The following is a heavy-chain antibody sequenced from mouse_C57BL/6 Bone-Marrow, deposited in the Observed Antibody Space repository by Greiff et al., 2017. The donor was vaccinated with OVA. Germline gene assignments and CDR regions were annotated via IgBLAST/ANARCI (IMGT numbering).Heavy chain of an antibody. CDR1: GYTFTGYW. Sequence: QVQLQQSGAELMKPGASVKLSCKATGYTFTGYWIEWVKQRPGHGLEWIGEILPGSGSTNYTAKFKGKATFKADTSSNTAYRQLSSLTTEDSAIYYCARNRNGYWVAYWGQGTLVTVSA. V-gene: IGHV1-9*01. CDR2: ILPGSGST. D-gene: IGHD2-2*01. CDR3: ARNRNGYWVAY. J-gene: IGHJ3*01.